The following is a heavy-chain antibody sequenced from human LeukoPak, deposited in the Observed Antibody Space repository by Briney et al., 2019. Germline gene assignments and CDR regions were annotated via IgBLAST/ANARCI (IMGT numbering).Heavy chain of an antibody. CDR2: INPSGGST. CDR3: ARGLGIYYDSSGYYPSFDY. CDR1: GYTFTSYY. J-gene: IGHJ4*02. V-gene: IGHV1-46*01. Sequence: ASVKVSCKASGYTFTSYYIHWVRQAPGQGLEWMGIINPSGGSTSYAQKFQGRVTMTRDTSTSTVYMELSSLRSEDTAVYYCARGLGIYYDSSGYYPSFDYWGQGTLVTVSS. D-gene: IGHD3-22*01.